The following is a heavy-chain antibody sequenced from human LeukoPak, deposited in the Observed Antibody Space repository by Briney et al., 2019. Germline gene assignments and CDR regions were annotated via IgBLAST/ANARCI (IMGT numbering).Heavy chain of an antibody. J-gene: IGHJ6*03. CDR1: GFTFSGSA. V-gene: IGHV3-73*01. Sequence: GGSLRLSCAASGFTFSGSAMHWVRQASGKGLEWVGRIRSKANSYATAYAASVKGRFTISRDDSKNTAYLQMNSLKTEDTAVYYCTRTEELGTFGELLPEYYYYYMDVWGKGTTVTISS. CDR3: TRTEELGTFGELLPEYYYYYMDV. CDR2: IRSKANSYAT. D-gene: IGHD3-10*01.